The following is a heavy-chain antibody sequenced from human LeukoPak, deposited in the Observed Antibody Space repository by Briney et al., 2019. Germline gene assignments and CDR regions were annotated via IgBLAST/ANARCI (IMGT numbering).Heavy chain of an antibody. J-gene: IGHJ4*02. CDR2: INPDGTDK. CDR1: GFTFSSYW. Sequence: PGGSLRLSCAASGFTFSSYWMSWVRQAPGRGLEWVANINPDGTDKKYVDSVKGRFTISRHNAKNSLYLQMNSLRAEDTAVYYCARAGSGYEDGFDYWGQGTLVTVSS. D-gene: IGHD5-12*01. CDR3: ARAGSGYEDGFDY. V-gene: IGHV3-7*01.